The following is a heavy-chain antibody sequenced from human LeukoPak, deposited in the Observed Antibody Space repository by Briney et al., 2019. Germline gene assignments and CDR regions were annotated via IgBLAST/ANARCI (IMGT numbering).Heavy chain of an antibody. CDR2: INHSGST. CDR3: ARGKAMDV. V-gene: IGHV4-34*01. J-gene: IGHJ6*02. CDR1: GGSFSGYY. Sequence: SETLSLTCAVYGGSFSGYYWSWIRQPPGKGQEWIGKINHSGSTNYNPSLKSRVTISVDTSKNQFSLKLTSVTAADTAVYYCARGKAMDVWGHGTTVTVSS.